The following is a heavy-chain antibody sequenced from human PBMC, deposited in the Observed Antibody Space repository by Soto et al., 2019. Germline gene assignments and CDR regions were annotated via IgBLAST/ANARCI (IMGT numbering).Heavy chain of an antibody. CDR2: IYHSGST. J-gene: IGHJ4*02. Sequence: QLQLQESGSGLVKPSQTLSLTCAVSGGSISSGGYSWSWIRQPPGKGLEWIGYIYHSGSTYYNPSLKSRVTISVDRSKNQFSLKLSSVTAAATAVYYCATQGLYDSSGYRDYWGQGTLVHVSS. CDR1: GGSISSGGYS. CDR3: ATQGLYDSSGYRDY. D-gene: IGHD3-22*01. V-gene: IGHV4-30-2*01.